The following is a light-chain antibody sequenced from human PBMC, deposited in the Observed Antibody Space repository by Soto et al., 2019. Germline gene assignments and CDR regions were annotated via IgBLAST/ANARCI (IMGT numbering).Light chain of an antibody. CDR3: TSYSRYRVLV. CDR1: SSDIGGYKY. Sequence: QSALTQPASVSGSLGQSITISCTGTSSDIGGYKYVSWYQQHPGKAPNLIIFEVSNRPSGVSDRFSGSNSGNTASLTISGLQAEDEADYYCTSYSRYRVLVFGGETTLTVL. V-gene: IGLV2-14*01. J-gene: IGLJ3*02. CDR2: EVS.